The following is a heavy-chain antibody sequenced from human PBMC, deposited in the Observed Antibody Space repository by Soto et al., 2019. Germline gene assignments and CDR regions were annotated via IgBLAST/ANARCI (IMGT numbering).Heavy chain of an antibody. Sequence: QVQLVQSGAELKKPGASVSLSCKASGFTFNTYYLHWVRQSPGEGLQWMGVINPSNGFTSYPKKLQGRVTMTADTPPTTVYLDLSGLKSEDTAVYFCARDWPDTYCGRDCPLGYYYHGMDVWGQGTAVTVSS. CDR1: GFTFNTYY. CDR2: INPSNGFT. J-gene: IGHJ6*02. V-gene: IGHV1-46*02. D-gene: IGHD2-21*02. CDR3: ARDWPDTYCGRDCPLGYYYHGMDV.